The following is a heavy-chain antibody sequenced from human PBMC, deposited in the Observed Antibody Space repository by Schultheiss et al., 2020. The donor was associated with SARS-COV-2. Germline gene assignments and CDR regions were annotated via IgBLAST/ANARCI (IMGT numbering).Heavy chain of an antibody. J-gene: IGHJ6*02. Sequence: ASVKVSCKASGYTFTGYYMHWVRQAPGQGLEWMGWINPNSGGTNYAQKFQGWVTMTRDTSISTAYMELSRLRSEDTAVYYCATDRTVCLGSEPCYYYGMDVWGQGTTVTVSS. CDR1: GYTFTGYY. CDR2: INPNSGGT. CDR3: ATDRTVCLGSEPCYYYGMDV. D-gene: IGHD2-8*01. V-gene: IGHV1-2*04.